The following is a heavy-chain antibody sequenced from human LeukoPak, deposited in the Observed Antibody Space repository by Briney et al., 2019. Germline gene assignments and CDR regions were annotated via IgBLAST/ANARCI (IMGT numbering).Heavy chain of an antibody. V-gene: IGHV3-33*01. D-gene: IGHD6-19*01. Sequence: QAGRSLRLSCAASGFTFSSYGMHWVRQAPGKGLEWVAVIWYDGSNKYYADSVKGRFTISRDKSKNTLYLQMNSLRAEDTAVYYCARAPGKQWLGNWFDPWGQGTLVTVSS. CDR2: IWYDGSNK. J-gene: IGHJ5*02. CDR1: GFTFSSYG. CDR3: ARAPGKQWLGNWFDP.